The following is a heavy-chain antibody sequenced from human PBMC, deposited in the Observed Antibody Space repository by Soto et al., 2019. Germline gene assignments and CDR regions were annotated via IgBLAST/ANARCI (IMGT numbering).Heavy chain of an antibody. CDR3: AHRPIPSDYYDSSGYDAFDI. CDR1: GFSLRPSGVG. V-gene: IGHV2-5*01. Sequence: SGPTLVNPTQTLTLTCTFSGFSLRPSGVGVGWIRQPPGKALEWLALIYWNDDKRYSPSLKSRLTITKDTSKNQVVLTMTNMDPVDTATYYCAHRPIPSDYYDSSGYDAFDIWGQGTMVTVSS. CDR2: IYWNDDK. J-gene: IGHJ3*02. D-gene: IGHD3-22*01.